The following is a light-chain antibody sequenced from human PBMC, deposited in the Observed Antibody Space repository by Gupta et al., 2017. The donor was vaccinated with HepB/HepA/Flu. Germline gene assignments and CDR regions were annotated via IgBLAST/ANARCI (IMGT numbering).Light chain of an antibody. Sequence: SYVLTQPPSVSVAPGKTASITCGGNNIGTKGVHWYQQMPGQAPVMVLYTDSARPSGIPERFSGSNSGSTATLTISRVEAVDEAEYYCQVLDSSDDSAVFGRGTKLTVL. V-gene: IGLV3-21*04. CDR2: TDS. CDR3: QVLDSSDDSAV. J-gene: IGLJ2*01. CDR1: NIGTKG.